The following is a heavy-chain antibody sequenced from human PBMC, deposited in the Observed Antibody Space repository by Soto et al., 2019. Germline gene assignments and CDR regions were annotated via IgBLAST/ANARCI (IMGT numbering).Heavy chain of an antibody. D-gene: IGHD6-6*01. CDR2: IHYSGST. V-gene: IGHV4-59*01. CDR3: ARGGIAARKGRWFDP. Sequence: NPSETLSLTCTVSGGSISDYYWSWIRQPPGKGLEWIGYIHYSGSTNYNPSLKSRVTISVNPSKNQFSLKLRSVTAADTAVYYCARGGIAARKGRWFDPWGQGTLVTVSS. J-gene: IGHJ5*02. CDR1: GGSISDYY.